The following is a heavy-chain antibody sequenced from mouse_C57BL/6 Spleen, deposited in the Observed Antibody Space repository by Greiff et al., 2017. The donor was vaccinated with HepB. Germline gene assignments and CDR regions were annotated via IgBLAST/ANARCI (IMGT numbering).Heavy chain of an antibody. D-gene: IGHD4-1*01. V-gene: IGHV5-17*01. Sequence: DVKLVESGGGLVKPGGSLKLSCAASGFTFSDYGMHWVRQAPEKGLEWVAYISSGSSTIYYADTVKGRFTISRDNAKNTLFLQMTSLRSEDTAMYYCARGDWDDWFAYWGQGTLVTVSA. CDR2: ISSGSSTI. CDR1: GFTFSDYG. CDR3: ARGDWDDWFAY. J-gene: IGHJ3*01.